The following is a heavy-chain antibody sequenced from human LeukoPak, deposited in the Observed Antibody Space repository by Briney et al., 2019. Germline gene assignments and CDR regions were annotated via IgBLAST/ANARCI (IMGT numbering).Heavy chain of an antibody. CDR1: GLTFSSYA. CDR3: AKDWTTVVTPKGYYFDS. J-gene: IGHJ4*02. CDR2: ISGSGDTS. D-gene: IGHD4-23*01. V-gene: IGHV3-23*01. Sequence: GGSLRLSCAASGLTFSSYAVSWVRQAPGKGLEWVSAISGSGDTSFYADSVKGRFTISRDNSKNTLYLQMNSLSAEDTAVYYCAKDWTTVVTPKGYYFDSWGQGTLVTVSS.